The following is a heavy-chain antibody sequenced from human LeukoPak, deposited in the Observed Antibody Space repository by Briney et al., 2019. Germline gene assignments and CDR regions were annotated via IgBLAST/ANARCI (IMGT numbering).Heavy chain of an antibody. J-gene: IGHJ6*03. CDR3: AKDFEWELKNYYYYYMDV. CDR1: GFTFSSYG. CDR2: IRYDGSNK. V-gene: IGHV3-30*02. Sequence: GGSLRLSCAASGFTFSSYGMHWVRQAPGKGLEWVAFIRYDGSNKYYADSVKGRFTISRDNSKNTLHLQMNSLKAEDTAVYYCAKDFEWELKNYYYYYMDVWCKGTTVTASS. D-gene: IGHD1-26*01.